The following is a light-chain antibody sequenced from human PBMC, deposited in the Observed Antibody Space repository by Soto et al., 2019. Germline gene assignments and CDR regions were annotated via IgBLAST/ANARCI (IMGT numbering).Light chain of an antibody. CDR1: QSVSSNN. J-gene: IGKJ5*01. Sequence: EIVLTQSPGTLSLSPGEGATLSCRASQSVSSNNLAWYHQKPGQPLRLLIYGASSRVTGIPDRFSGSGSGPDFTLTISRLEPEDFAVYYCQQYDNSITFGQGTRLEIE. CDR2: GAS. CDR3: QQYDNSIT. V-gene: IGKV3-20*01.